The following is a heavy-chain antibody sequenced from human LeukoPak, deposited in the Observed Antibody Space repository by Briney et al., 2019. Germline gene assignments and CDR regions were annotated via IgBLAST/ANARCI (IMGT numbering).Heavy chain of an antibody. D-gene: IGHD2-2*01. Sequence: SETLSLTCAVYGGSFSGYYWSWIRQPPGKGLEWIGEINHSGSTNYNPSLKSRVTISVDTSKNQFSLKLSSVTAPDTAVYYCARLNLYCSSTSCSKPRPYYFYYGMDVWGQGTTVTVSS. V-gene: IGHV4-34*01. CDR1: GGSFSGYY. CDR2: INHSGST. CDR3: ARLNLYCSSTSCSKPRPYYFYYGMDV. J-gene: IGHJ6*02.